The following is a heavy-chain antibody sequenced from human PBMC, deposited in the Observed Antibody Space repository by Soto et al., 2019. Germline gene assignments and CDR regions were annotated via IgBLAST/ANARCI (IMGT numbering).Heavy chain of an antibody. CDR3: ATRGYGSRWPNVDMDV. CDR1: GFTFSNYE. D-gene: IGHD6-13*01. J-gene: IGHJ6*03. Sequence: EAQLVESGGGLVQPGGSLRLSCAASGFTFSNYEMHWVRQAPGKGLEYVSGISNNGAHTDYAKSVKGRFTISRDNSEKTLYLQIGSLRAEDISVYYCATRGYGSRWPNVDMDVWGKGTTVTVSS. V-gene: IGHV3-64*01. CDR2: ISNNGAHT.